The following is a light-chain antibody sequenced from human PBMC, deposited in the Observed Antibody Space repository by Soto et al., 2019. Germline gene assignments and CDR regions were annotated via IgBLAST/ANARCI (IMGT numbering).Light chain of an antibody. V-gene: IGLV2-14*01. CDR3: SSYIRSSAGDEV. CDR2: DVS. J-gene: IGLJ2*01. CDR1: SSDVGGYNY. Sequence: QSALTQPASVSGSPGQSITISCTGTSSDVGGYNYVSWYQQHPGKAPKLMIYDVSNRPSGVSNRFSGSKSGITASLTISGLQAEDAADYACSSYIRSSAGDEVFGGGTKLTVL.